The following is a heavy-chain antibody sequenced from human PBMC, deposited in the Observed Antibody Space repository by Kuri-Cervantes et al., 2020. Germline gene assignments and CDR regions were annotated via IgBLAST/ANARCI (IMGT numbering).Heavy chain of an antibody. V-gene: IGHV1-18*01. CDR1: GYTFTSYG. D-gene: IGHD4-17*01. CDR3: ARDNGDYYWNWFDP. Sequence: ASVKVSCKASGYTFTSYGISWVRQAPGQGLEWMGWISAYNGNTNYAQKLQGRVTMTTDTSTSTAYMELRSLRSDDTAVYYCARDNGDYYWNWFDPWGQGTLVTVSS. J-gene: IGHJ5*02. CDR2: ISAYNGNT.